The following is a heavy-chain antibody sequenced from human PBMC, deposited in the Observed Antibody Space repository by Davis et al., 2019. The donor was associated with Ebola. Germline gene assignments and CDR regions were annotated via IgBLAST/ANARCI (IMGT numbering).Heavy chain of an antibody. V-gene: IGHV3-49*04. CDR3: TRDLKPRRGYYDFWSGYPSFDY. J-gene: IGHJ4*02. CDR2: IRSKAYGGTT. D-gene: IGHD3-3*01. Sequence: SCTASGFTFGDYAMSWVRQAPGKGLEWVGFIRSKAYGGTTEYAASVKGRFTISRDDSKSIAYLQMNSLKTEDTAVYYCTRDLKPRRGYYDFWSGYPSFDYWGQGTLVTVSS. CDR1: GFTFGDYA.